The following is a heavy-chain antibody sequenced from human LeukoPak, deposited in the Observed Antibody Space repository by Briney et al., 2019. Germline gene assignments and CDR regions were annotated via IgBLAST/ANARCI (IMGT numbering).Heavy chain of an antibody. V-gene: IGHV1-2*02. CDR3: ARPSSTDYV. Sequence: ASVTVSFKASGYTFTDYYYIHWVRQAPGQGLEWMGWLNPKSGDTNYAQKFQGRVTVTRDTSISTAYMELSRLRSDDTAVYYCARPSSTDYVWGQGTQVTVSS. CDR1: GYTFTDYY. CDR2: LNPKSGDT. J-gene: IGHJ4*02. D-gene: IGHD2-2*01.